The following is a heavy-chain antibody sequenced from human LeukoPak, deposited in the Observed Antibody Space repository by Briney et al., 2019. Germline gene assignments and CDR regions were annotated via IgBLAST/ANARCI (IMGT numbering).Heavy chain of an antibody. CDR2: IYYSGTT. CDR3: ARFGYYDSSGNQVGAFDI. Sequence: PSETLSLTCTVSGGPISSTSFYWGWIRQPPGKGLQWVGSIYYSGTTYYNPSLKSRVTISGDTSKNQFSLKLSSVTAADTAVYYCARFGYYDSSGNQVGAFDIWGQGTMVTVSS. V-gene: IGHV4-39*07. J-gene: IGHJ3*02. D-gene: IGHD3-22*01. CDR1: GGPISSTSFY.